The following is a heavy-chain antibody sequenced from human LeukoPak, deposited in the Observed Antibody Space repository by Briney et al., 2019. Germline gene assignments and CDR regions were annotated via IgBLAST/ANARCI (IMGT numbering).Heavy chain of an antibody. CDR1: GFTFSSYA. Sequence: TGGSLRLSCAASGFTFSSYAMRWVRQAPGEGLGWVSVISGSGGTTDYADSVKGRFTISRANSKSTLYLQMNSLRAEDTAVYFCAKDWRTQWLLRYAAFDYWGQGTLVTVSS. CDR2: ISGSGGTT. CDR3: AKDWRTQWLLRYAAFDY. D-gene: IGHD3-22*01. J-gene: IGHJ4*02. V-gene: IGHV3-23*01.